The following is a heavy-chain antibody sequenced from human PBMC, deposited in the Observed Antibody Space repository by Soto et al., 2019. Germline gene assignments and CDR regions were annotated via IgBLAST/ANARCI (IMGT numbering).Heavy chain of an antibody. J-gene: IGHJ6*03. CDR3: ARGGYDFWSGSLSYYYYMDV. V-gene: IGHV3-13*01. CDR1: GFTFSSYD. D-gene: IGHD3-3*01. CDR2: IGTAGDT. Sequence: GGSLRLSCAASGFTFSSYDMHWVRQATGKGLEWVSAIGTAGDTYYPGSVKGRFTISRENAKNSLYLQMNSLRAGDTAVYYCARGGYDFWSGSLSYYYYMDVWGKGTTVTVSS.